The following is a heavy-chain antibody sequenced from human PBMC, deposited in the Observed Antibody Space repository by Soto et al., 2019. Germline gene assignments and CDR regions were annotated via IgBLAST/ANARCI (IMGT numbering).Heavy chain of an antibody. CDR3: ARGVTAGVDY. Sequence: ASVKVSCKASGYSFTGLDVNWVRQTTGQGLEWMGWIQPSSGRTGYAQKFQGRVTMTRDTSINTAYMELSSLTSDDTAFYYCARGVTAGVDYWGQGTLVTVSS. J-gene: IGHJ4*02. CDR1: GYSFTGLD. V-gene: IGHV1-8*01. CDR2: IQPSSGRT. D-gene: IGHD1-26*01.